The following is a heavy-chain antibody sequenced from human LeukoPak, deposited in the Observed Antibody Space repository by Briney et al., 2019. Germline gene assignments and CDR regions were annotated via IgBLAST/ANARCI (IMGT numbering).Heavy chain of an antibody. J-gene: IGHJ4*02. V-gene: IGHV3-72*01. CDR3: FRVRVGDFFDF. D-gene: IGHD4-17*01. Sequence: GGSLRLSCEASGFTFSGHYMDWVRQAPGKGLEWVGRIRNAANGYTTDYATSVKGRFIISRDDSRNSLYPQMSSLKAEDTALYYCFRVRVGDFFDFWGQGTLVTVSS. CDR2: IRNAANGYTT. CDR1: GFTFSGHY.